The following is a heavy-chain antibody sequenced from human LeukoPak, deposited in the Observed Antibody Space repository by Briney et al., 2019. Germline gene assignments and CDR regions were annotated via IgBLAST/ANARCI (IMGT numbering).Heavy chain of an antibody. CDR3: ARADEIRGYSYGP. V-gene: IGHV3-7*01. CDR2: IKKDGSEK. J-gene: IGHJ5*02. D-gene: IGHD5-18*01. Sequence: GSLRLSCAASGFTFSSYWMSWVRQAPGKGLEWVANIKKDGSEKKYVDSVKGRFTISRDNAENSLYLQMNSLRAEDTAVYYCARADEIRGYSYGPWGQGTLVTVCS. CDR1: GFTFSSYW.